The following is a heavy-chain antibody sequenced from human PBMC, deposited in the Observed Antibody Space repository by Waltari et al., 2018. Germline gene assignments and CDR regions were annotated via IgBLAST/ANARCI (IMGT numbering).Heavy chain of an antibody. D-gene: IGHD3-16*01. V-gene: IGHV3-21*01. Sequence: EVQLVESGGGLVKPGGSRRLSCEASGFTFSGYSMNWVRQAPGKGLEWVSSISGDSRFIYYADSVNGRFTISSDDAKNSLYLQMNSLRVEDTAVYYCARDRRGYFDYWGPGTLVSVSS. CDR2: ISGDSRFI. J-gene: IGHJ4*02. CDR1: GFTFSGYS. CDR3: ARDRRGYFDY.